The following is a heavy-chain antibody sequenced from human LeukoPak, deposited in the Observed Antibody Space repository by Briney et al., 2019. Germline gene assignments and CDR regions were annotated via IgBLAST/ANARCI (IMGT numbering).Heavy chain of an antibody. V-gene: IGHV4-34*01. CDR2: INHSGST. J-gene: IGHJ5*02. Sequence: PSETLSLTCAVYGGSFSGYYWSWIRQPPGKGLEWIGEINHSGSTNYNPSLKSRVTISVDTSKNQFSLKLSSVTAADTAVYYCARGGGVAARPKRRGWFDPWGQGTLVTVSS. D-gene: IGHD6-6*01. CDR3: ARGGGVAARPKRRGWFDP. CDR1: GGSFSGYY.